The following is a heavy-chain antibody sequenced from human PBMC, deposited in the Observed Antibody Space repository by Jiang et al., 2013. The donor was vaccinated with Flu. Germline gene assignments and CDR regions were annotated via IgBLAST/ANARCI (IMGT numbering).Heavy chain of an antibody. D-gene: IGHD5-18*01. J-gene: IGHJ4*02. Sequence: EWMGWISAYNGNTNYAQKLQGRVTMTTDTSTSTAYMELRSLRSDDTAVYYCAREVDTAMGFDYWGQGTLVTVSS. CDR3: AREVDTAMGFDY. V-gene: IGHV1-18*01. CDR2: ISAYNGNT.